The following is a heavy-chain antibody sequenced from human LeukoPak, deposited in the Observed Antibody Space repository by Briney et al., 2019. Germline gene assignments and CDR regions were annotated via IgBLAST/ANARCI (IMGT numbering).Heavy chain of an antibody. D-gene: IGHD2-2*01. CDR2: INTDGSSI. CDR1: GFSFSSYW. J-gene: IGHJ4*02. CDR3: ARIPASSTALDC. V-gene: IGHV3-74*01. Sequence: GGSLRLSCAASGFSFSSYWMHWVRQAPGNGLVWVSRINTDGSSISYADSVKGRFTISRDNAKNTLYLQMNSLRAEDTAVYYCARIPASSTALDCWGQGTLVTVSS.